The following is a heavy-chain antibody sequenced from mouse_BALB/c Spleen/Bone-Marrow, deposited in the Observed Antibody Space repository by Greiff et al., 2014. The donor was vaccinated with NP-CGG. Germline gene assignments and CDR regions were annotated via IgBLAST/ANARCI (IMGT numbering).Heavy chain of an antibody. Sequence: VQLKQSGAELVKPGASVKLSCKASGFNIKDTYMHWGKQRPEHGLEWIGRIDPANGNTKYDPKFQGKATITADTSSNTAYLQLSSLTSEDTAVYYGAPYYYGSSQFAYWGQGTLVTVSA. CDR2: IDPANGNT. D-gene: IGHD1-1*01. CDR1: GFNIKDTY. V-gene: IGHV14-3*02. J-gene: IGHJ3*01. CDR3: APYYYGSSQFAY.